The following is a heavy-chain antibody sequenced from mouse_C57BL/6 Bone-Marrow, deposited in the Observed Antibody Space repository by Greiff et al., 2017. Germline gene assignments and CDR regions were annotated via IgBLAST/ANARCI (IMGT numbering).Heavy chain of an antibody. V-gene: IGHV1-7*01. CDR2: INPSSGYT. CDR3: SRPHWYDSSCAFDY. J-gene: IGHJ2*01. D-gene: IGHD1-1*01. Sequence: VQLQQSGAELAKPGASVKLSCKASGYTFTSYWMHWVKQRPGQGLEWIGYINPSSGYTQYNQKFKDKATLTADKSSSTAYMPLSSLTCEDSAVYYCSRPHWYDSSCAFDYWGQGTTLTVSS. CDR1: GYTFTSYW.